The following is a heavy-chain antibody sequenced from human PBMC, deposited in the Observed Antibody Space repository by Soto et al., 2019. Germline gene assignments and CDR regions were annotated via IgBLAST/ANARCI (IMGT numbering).Heavy chain of an antibody. V-gene: IGHV4-34*01. CDR2: INHSGST. D-gene: IGHD3-22*01. CDR1: GGSFSGYY. Sequence: LSLTCAVYGGSFSGYYWSWIRQPPGKGLEWIGEINHSGSTNYNPSLKSRVTISVDTSKNQFSLKLSSVTAADTAVYYCARGLSSPTYYYDSSGYGTYFDYWGQGTLVTVSS. J-gene: IGHJ4*02. CDR3: ARGLSSPTYYYDSSGYGTYFDY.